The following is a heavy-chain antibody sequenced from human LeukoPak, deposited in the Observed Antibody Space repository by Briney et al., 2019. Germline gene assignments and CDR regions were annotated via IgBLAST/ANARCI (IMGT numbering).Heavy chain of an antibody. CDR3: GKHTRNGYNFGWFNP. CDR2: IYSSGST. D-gene: IGHD5-24*01. Sequence: SETPSLTCTVSGDSIRNYYWSWIRQSPGKGLEWIGYIYSSGSTDYHPSLKSRVTISVDLSKNYFSLKLSSVTAADTAVYYCGKHTRNGYNFGWFNPWAQGILVTVSS. CDR1: GDSIRNYY. V-gene: IGHV4-59*08. J-gene: IGHJ5*02.